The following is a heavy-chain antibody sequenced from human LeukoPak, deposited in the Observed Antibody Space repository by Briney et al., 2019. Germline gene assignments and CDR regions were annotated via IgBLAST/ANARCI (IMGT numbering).Heavy chain of an antibody. V-gene: IGHV4-38-2*01. J-gene: IGHJ5*02. CDR3: ARLCGGECYPRLVP. D-gene: IGHD2-21*01. CDR1: GYSISSGYH. CDR2: IYHSGST. Sequence: SETLSLTCVVSGYSISSGYHWGWIRQPPGKGLDWIGSIYHSGSTYYNPSPKSRVTLLVDTSKNQFSLTLRSVTAADTAVYYCARLCGGECYPRLVPWGEGTQVTVSS.